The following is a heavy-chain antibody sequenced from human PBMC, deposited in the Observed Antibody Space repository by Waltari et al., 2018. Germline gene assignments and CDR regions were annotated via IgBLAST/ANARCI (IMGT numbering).Heavy chain of an antibody. J-gene: IGHJ3*02. CDR1: GYSFTSYW. V-gene: IGHV5-51*01. D-gene: IGHD5-18*01. CDR3: ARTKWIRVHAFDI. CDR2: IYPGDSDT. Sequence: EVQLVQSGAEVKKPGASLKISCKGSGYSFTSYWIGWVRQMHGKGLELMGIIYPGDSDTRYSPSFQGQVTISADKSISTAYLQWSSLKASDTAMYYCARTKWIRVHAFDIWGQGTMVTVSS.